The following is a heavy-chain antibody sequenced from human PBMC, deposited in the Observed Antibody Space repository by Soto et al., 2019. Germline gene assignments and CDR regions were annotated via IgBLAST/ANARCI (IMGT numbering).Heavy chain of an antibody. V-gene: IGHV1-69*13. CDR3: ARVNGPGLGYFDY. D-gene: IGHD2-8*01. CDR1: GGTFSSYA. CDR2: IIPIFGTA. J-gene: IGHJ4*02. Sequence: ASVKGSCKASGGTFSSYAISWVRQAPGQGLEGMGGIIPIFGTANYAQKFQGRVTITADESTSTAYMELSSLSSEDTAVYYCARVNGPGLGYFDYWGEGTLVTVSS.